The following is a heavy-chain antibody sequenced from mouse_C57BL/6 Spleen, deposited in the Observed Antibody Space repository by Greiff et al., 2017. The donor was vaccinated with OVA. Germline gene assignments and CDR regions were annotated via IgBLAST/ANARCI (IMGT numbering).Heavy chain of an antibody. CDR3: ARRDSVYAMDY. V-gene: IGHV1-55*01. Sequence: QVHVKQPGAELVKPGASVKMSCKASGYTFTSYWITWVKQRPGQGLEWIGDIYPGSGSTNYNEKFKSKATLTVDTSSSTAYMQLSSLTSEDSAVYYCARRDSVYAMDYWGQGTSVTVSS. D-gene: IGHD2-12*01. CDR2: IYPGSGST. J-gene: IGHJ4*01. CDR1: GYTFTSYW.